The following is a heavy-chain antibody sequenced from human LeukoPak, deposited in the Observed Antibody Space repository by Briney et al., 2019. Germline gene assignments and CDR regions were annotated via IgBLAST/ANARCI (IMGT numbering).Heavy chain of an antibody. CDR2: INPNSGGT. Sequence: ASVKVSCKASGYTSTGYYMHWVRQAPGQGLEWMGWINPNSGGTNYAQKFQGRVTMTRDTSISTAYMELSRLRSDDTAVYYCARVGRQRYCSSTSCYTYDAFDIWGQGTMVTVSS. CDR1: GYTSTGYY. D-gene: IGHD2-2*02. CDR3: ARVGRQRYCSSTSCYTYDAFDI. J-gene: IGHJ3*02. V-gene: IGHV1-2*02.